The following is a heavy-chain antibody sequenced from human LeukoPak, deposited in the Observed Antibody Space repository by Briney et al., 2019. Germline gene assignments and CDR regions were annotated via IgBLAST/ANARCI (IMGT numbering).Heavy chain of an antibody. CDR2: IKQDGSEK. V-gene: IGHV3-7*03. J-gene: IGHJ4*02. Sequence: GGSLRLSCTASGFAFSSYAMSWVRRAPGKGLEWVANIKQDGSEKNYVDSVKGRFTISRDNAKNSLYLQMNNLRVEDTAMYYCAGGTGFIIKDWGQGTLVTVSS. CDR3: AGGTGFIIKD. CDR1: GFAFSSYA. D-gene: IGHD3-9*01.